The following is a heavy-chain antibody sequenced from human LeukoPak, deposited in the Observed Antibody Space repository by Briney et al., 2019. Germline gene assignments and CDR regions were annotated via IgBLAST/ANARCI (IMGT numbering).Heavy chain of an antibody. Sequence: PGGSLRLSCAASGFTFSSHSVHWVRQAPGKGLDWVAVISNDGNNKYYGDSVKGRFTISRDNSKNTLYLLMNSLRADDTAVYYCARGQYCSGSSCYTYYYYYNMDVWGQGTTVTVSS. CDR2: ISNDGNNK. D-gene: IGHD2-2*02. CDR3: ARGQYCSGSSCYTYYYYYNMDV. V-gene: IGHV3-30*04. J-gene: IGHJ6*02. CDR1: GFTFSSHS.